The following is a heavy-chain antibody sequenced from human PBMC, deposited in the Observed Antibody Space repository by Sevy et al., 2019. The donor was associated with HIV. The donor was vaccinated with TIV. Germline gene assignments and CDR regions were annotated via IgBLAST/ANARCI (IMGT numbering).Heavy chain of an antibody. J-gene: IGHJ5*02. CDR2: IYPGDSDT. D-gene: IGHD3-22*01. CDR3: ARLLYYDDSSGSGGDWFDP. Sequence: GESLKISCKGSGYSFTSYWIGWVRQMPGKGLEWMGIIYPGDSDTRYSPSFQGQVTISADKSISTAYLQWSSLKASDTAMYYCARLLYYDDSSGSGGDWFDPWGQGTLVTVSS. V-gene: IGHV5-51*01. CDR1: GYSFTSYW.